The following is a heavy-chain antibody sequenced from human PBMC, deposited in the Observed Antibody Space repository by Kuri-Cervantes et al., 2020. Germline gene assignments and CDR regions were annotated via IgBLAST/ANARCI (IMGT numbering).Heavy chain of an antibody. CDR2: IRSKANSYAT. D-gene: IGHD3-10*01. J-gene: IGHJ6*02. Sequence: GGSLRLSCAASGFTFSGSAMHWVRQASGKGLEWVGRIRSKANSYATAYAASVKGRFTISRDDSKNTAYLQMNSLKTEDTTVYYCTSGPYYYGSGSYYNGLGYYYGMDVWGQGTTVTVSS. CDR1: GFTFSGSA. V-gene: IGHV3-73*01. CDR3: TSGPYYYGSGSYYNGLGYYYGMDV.